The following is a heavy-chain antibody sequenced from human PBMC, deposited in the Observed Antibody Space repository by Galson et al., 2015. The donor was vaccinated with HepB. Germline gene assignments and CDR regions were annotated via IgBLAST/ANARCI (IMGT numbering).Heavy chain of an antibody. J-gene: IGHJ5*02. D-gene: IGHD6-13*01. CDR3: ARSLTRGYSSSGDWFDP. V-gene: IGHV3-23*01. CDR2: ISGSGGST. CDR1: GFTFSSYA. Sequence: SLRLSCAASGFTFSSYAMSWVRQAPGKGLEWVSAISGSGGSTYYADSVKGRFTISRDNSKNTLYLQMNSLRAEDTAVYYCARSLTRGYSSSGDWFDPWGQGTLVTVSS.